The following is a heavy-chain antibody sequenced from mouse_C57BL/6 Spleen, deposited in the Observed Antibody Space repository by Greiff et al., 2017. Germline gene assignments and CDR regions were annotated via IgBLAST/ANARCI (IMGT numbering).Heavy chain of an antibody. Sequence: VQLQQPGAELVRPGSSVKLSCKASGYTFTSYWMHWVKQRPIQGLEWIGNIDPSDSETHYNQKFKDKATLTVDKSSSTAYMQLSSLTSEDSAVYYCARRGLLGYGSSFDYWGQGTTLTVSS. CDR3: ARRGLLGYGSSFDY. V-gene: IGHV1-52*01. D-gene: IGHD1-1*01. CDR2: IDPSDSET. J-gene: IGHJ2*01. CDR1: GYTFTSYW.